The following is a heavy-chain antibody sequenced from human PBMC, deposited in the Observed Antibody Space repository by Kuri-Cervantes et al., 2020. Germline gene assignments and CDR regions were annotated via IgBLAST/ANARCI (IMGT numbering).Heavy chain of an antibody. CDR2: IYYGGST. CDR1: GGSISSSSYY. J-gene: IGHJ5*02. CDR3: ARRYYDFWSGYPRVGWFDP. V-gene: IGHV4-39*01. D-gene: IGHD3-3*01. Sequence: SETLSLTCTVSGGSISSSSYYWGWIRQPPGKGLEWIGSIYYGGSTYYNPSLKSRVTISVDTSKNQFSLKLSSVTAADTAVYYCARRYYDFWSGYPRVGWFDPWGQGTLVTVSS.